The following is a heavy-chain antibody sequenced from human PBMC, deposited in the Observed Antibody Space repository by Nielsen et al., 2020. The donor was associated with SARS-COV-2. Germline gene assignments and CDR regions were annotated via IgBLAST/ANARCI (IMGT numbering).Heavy chain of an antibody. J-gene: IGHJ3*02. D-gene: IGHD3-22*01. CDR2: ISGSGGST. V-gene: IGHV3-23*01. CDR3: AKEYSITMIVVVITTAFDI. CDR1: GFTFISYA. Sequence: GGSLRLSFAASGFTFISYAMSWVRQAPGKGLEWVSAISGSGGSTYYADSVKGRFTISRDNSKNTLYLQMNSLRAEDTAVYYCAKEYSITMIVVVITTAFDIWGQGTMVTVSS.